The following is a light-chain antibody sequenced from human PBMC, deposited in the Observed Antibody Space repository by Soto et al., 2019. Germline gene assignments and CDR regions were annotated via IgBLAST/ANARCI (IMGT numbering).Light chain of an antibody. CDR2: GAS. J-gene: IGKJ1*01. CDR3: QQYGSPGT. V-gene: IGKV3-20*01. Sequence: EIVLTQSPGTLSLSPGERATLSCRASQSVSNNYLAWYQQKPGQAPRLLIYGASNRATGIPDRFSGSGSGTDFTLTISRLEPEDFAVYYWQQYGSPGTFGQGTKVDIK. CDR1: QSVSNNY.